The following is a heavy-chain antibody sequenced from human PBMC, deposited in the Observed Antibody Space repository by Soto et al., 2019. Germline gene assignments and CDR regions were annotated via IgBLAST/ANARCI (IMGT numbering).Heavy chain of an antibody. CDR1: GFTFEKYG. J-gene: IGHJ4*02. D-gene: IGHD3-9*01. Sequence: GGSLRLSCAASGFTFEKYGMSWVRQLPGKGLEWVSGLNWNGDNTGYAESLQGRFTISRDNAKTSLYLQMNSLRAEDTAFYFCVRNVYDVLGGFFDYWGQGALVTVSS. V-gene: IGHV3-20*04. CDR3: VRNVYDVLGGFFDY. CDR2: LNWNGDNT.